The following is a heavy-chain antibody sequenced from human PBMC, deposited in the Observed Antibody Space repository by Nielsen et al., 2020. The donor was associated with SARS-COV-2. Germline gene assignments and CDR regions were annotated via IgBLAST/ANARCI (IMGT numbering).Heavy chain of an antibody. Sequence: GGSLRLSCAASGFSFNNYGMHWVRQAPGKRLEWVTFISYDGSVKYYADSVKGRFTISTDLSNNTLYLQMNSLRVEDTAIYYCTKGAQLGDYWGQGTLVTVSS. CDR1: GFSFNNYG. J-gene: IGHJ4*02. CDR3: TKGAQLGDY. D-gene: IGHD6-13*01. V-gene: IGHV3-30*18. CDR2: ISYDGSVK.